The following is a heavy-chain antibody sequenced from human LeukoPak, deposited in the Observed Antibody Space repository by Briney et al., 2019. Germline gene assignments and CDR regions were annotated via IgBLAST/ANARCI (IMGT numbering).Heavy chain of an antibody. D-gene: IGHD3-16*01. CDR1: GGSISSGDYY. V-gene: IGHV4-30-4*01. J-gene: IGHJ4*02. CDR3: ARDARGGLHDY. CDR2: IYYSGST. Sequence: PSETLSLTCTVSGGSISSGDYYWSWIRQPPGKGLEWIGYIYYSGSTYYNPSLKSRVTISVDTSKNQFSLKLSSVTAADTAVYYCARDARGGLHDYWGQGTLVTVSS.